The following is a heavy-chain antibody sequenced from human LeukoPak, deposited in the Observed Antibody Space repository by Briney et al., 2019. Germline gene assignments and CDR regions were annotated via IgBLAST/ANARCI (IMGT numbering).Heavy chain of an antibody. CDR1: GGSISSYY. V-gene: IGHV4-59*01. CDR3: ARFSTNTYGSADY. J-gene: IGHJ4*02. CDR2: IYYSGST. Sequence: SETLSLTCTVSGGSISSYYWSWIRQPPGKGLGWIGYIYYSGSTNCNPSLKSRVTISVDTSKNQFALKLSSVTAADTAVYYCARFSTNTYGSADYWGQGTLVTVSS. D-gene: IGHD5-12*01.